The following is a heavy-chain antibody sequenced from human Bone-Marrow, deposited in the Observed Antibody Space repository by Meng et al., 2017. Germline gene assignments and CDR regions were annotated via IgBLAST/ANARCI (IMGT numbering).Heavy chain of an antibody. Sequence: GESLKISCAASGFTFSRYWMFWVRQAPGKGLLWVSRINSDGSSTSYADSVKGRFNISRDNAKNTLYLQMNSLRAEDTAVYYCAKDPGSAGAGTDYWGQGTLVTVSS. V-gene: IGHV3-74*01. CDR1: GFTFSRYW. CDR3: AKDPGSAGAGTDY. CDR2: INSDGSST. J-gene: IGHJ4*02. D-gene: IGHD6-19*01.